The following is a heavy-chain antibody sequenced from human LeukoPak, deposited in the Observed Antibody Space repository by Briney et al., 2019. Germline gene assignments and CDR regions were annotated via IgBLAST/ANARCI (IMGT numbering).Heavy chain of an antibody. CDR1: GYTFTNFG. Sequence: GASLKVSCKASGYTFTNFGITWVRQAPGQGLEWMGWISAHSGDTNYAQKLQDRVTVTTDTSSNTAYLELRSLRSEDTAVYYCASLGGRRITIFGGEDAFDIWGQGTMVTVSS. V-gene: IGHV1-18*01. CDR3: ASLGGRRITIFGGEDAFDI. CDR2: ISAHSGDT. J-gene: IGHJ3*02. D-gene: IGHD3-3*01.